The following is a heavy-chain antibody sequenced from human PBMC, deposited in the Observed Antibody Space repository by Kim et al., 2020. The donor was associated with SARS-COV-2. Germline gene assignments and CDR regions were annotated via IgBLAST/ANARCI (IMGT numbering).Heavy chain of an antibody. V-gene: IGHV3-30*18. CDR3: AKDQWGGSPEVATLGY. D-gene: IGHD3-16*01. Sequence: GGSLRLSCAASGFTFNSYGMHWVRQAPGKGLEWVAVISYDGRSKYYPDSVKGRFTISRDNSKNTLYLQMSSLRAEDTAVYYCAKDQWGGSPEVATLGYWGQGTLVTVSS. CDR1: GFTFNSYG. J-gene: IGHJ4*02. CDR2: ISYDGRSK.